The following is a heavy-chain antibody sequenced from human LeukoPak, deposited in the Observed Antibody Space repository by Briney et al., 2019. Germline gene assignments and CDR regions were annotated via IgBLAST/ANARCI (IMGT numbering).Heavy chain of an antibody. J-gene: IGHJ4*02. D-gene: IGHD1-26*01. V-gene: IGHV3-30*04. CDR2: ISYDGSNK. Sequence: GGSLRLSCAAFGFTFSSYAMHWVRQAPGKGLEWVAVISYDGSNKYYADSVKGRFTISRDNSKNTLYLQMNSLRAEDTAVYYCARDTVGYFDYWGQGTLVTVSS. CDR1: GFTFSSYA. CDR3: ARDTVGYFDY.